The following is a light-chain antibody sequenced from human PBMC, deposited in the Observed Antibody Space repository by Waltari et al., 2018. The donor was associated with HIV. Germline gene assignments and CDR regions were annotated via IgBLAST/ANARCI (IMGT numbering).Light chain of an antibody. J-gene: IGLJ2*01. Sequence: SYDLTQAPSVSVTPGQTAKIPCSGDALSRHFVSWYRQKPGQAPMMIIFHDVQRPSGIPARFSASTSGTIATLTISEVQAEDEADYYCQSAHNSHTIFGGGTKLTVL. V-gene: IGLV3-25*03. CDR2: HDV. CDR3: QSAHNSHTI. CDR1: ALSRHF.